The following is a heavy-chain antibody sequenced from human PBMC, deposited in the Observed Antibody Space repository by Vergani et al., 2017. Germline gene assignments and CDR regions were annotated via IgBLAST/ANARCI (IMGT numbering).Heavy chain of an antibody. D-gene: IGHD7-27*01. CDR2: IYWDDDK. J-gene: IGHJ6*03. Sequence: QITLKESGPTLVKPTQPLTLTCTFSGFSLSTSGVGVGWIRQPPGKALEWLALIYWDDDKRYSPSLKSRLAITKGTTKNQVVLTMTNMEPVDTASYYCAHRLARQMGMSYFYEYYDMDVWGKGTTVTVSS. CDR3: AHRLARQMGMSYFYEYYDMDV. V-gene: IGHV2-5*02. CDR1: GFSLSTSGVG.